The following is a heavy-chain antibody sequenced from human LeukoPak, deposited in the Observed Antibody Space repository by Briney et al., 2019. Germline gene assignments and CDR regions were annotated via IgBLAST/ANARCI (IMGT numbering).Heavy chain of an antibody. Sequence: SQTLSLTCAVSGGSISSGGYSWSWIRQPAGKGLEWIGYIYHSGSTYYNPSLKSRVTISVDRSKNQFSLKLSSVTAADTAVYYCARVRSPYCSSTSCYSSVAYYFDYWGQGTLVTVSS. D-gene: IGHD2-2*01. J-gene: IGHJ4*02. CDR1: GGSISSGGYS. CDR2: IYHSGST. V-gene: IGHV4-30-2*01. CDR3: ARVRSPYCSSTSCYSSVAYYFDY.